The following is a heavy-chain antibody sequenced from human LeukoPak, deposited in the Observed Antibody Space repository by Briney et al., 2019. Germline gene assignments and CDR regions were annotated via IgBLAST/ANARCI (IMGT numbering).Heavy chain of an antibody. V-gene: IGHV4-4*09. CDR3: ASVNKDTGFYYYYYYYMDV. CDR2: IYTSGST. CDR1: GGSISSYY. D-gene: IGHD1-1*01. J-gene: IGHJ6*03. Sequence: SETLSLTCTVSGGSISSYYWSWIRQPPGKGLEWFGYIYTSGSTNYNPSLKSRVTISVDTSKHQFSLTLSSVPAADTAVYYCASVNKDTGFYYYYYYYMDVWGKGTTVTVSS.